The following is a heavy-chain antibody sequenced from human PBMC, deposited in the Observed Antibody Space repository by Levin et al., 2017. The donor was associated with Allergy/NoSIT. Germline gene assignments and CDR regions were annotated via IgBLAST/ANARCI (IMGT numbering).Heavy chain of an antibody. CDR1: GFTFNSYA. V-gene: IGHV3-23*01. D-gene: IGHD3-3*01. J-gene: IGHJ4*02. Sequence: GGSLRLSCAGSGFTFNSYAMTWVRQAPGKGLEWVSGISPSGDTTDYADSVKGRFTISRDTSKNTLYLQMNRLRAEDTAVYYCVKAPRRVAPSTAGHWGLGTLVTVSS. CDR3: VKAPRRVAPSTAGH. CDR2: ISPSGDTT.